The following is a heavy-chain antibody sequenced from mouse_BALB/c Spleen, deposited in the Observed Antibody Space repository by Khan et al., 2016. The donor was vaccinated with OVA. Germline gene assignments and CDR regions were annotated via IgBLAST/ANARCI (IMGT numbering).Heavy chain of an antibody. CDR2: IWSGGST. V-gene: IGHV2-4-1*01. CDR1: GFSLITYG. CDR3: ARNSDRTDFAY. Sequence: QVQLKQSGPGLVQPSQSLSITCTVSGFSLITYGVHWVRQSPGKGLEWLGVIWSGGSTAYSAAFISSLNTTKDNSNSQAFFQLYSLQADDAAISYCARNSDRTDFAYWGQGTLVTVSA. J-gene: IGHJ3*01.